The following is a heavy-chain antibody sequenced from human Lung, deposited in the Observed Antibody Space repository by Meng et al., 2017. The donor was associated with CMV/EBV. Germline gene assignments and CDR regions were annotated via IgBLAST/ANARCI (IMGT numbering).Heavy chain of an antibody. D-gene: IGHD6-19*01. CDR3: AKDRVARWLAAEVDYYGMDA. CDR2: VYYDGSNQ. J-gene: IGHJ6*02. Sequence: SCAPSGFIFSSYAMHWVRQAPGKGLEWVALVYYDGSNQYYSDSVRGRFNISRDNSKNTLFLQMNSLRGEDTGVYYCAKDRVARWLAAEVDYYGMDAWXQGTMVTVSS. CDR1: GFIFSSYA. V-gene: IGHV3-33*06.